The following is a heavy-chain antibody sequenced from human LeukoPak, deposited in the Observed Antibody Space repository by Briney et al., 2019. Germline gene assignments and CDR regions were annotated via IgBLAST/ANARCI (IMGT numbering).Heavy chain of an antibody. D-gene: IGHD6-19*01. J-gene: IGHJ5*02. CDR3: ARAVAVSGWYIGNWFDP. CDR2: IYYSGST. Sequence: SETLSLTCTVSGGSISSSSYYWGWIRQPPGKGLEWIGSIYYSGSTNYNPSLKSRVTISVDTSKNQFSLKLSSVTAADTAVYYCARAVAVSGWYIGNWFDPWGQGTLVTVSS. V-gene: IGHV4-39*07. CDR1: GGSISSSSYY.